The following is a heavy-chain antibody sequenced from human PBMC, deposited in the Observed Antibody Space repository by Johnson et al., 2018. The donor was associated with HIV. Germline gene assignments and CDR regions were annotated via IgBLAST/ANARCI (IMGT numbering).Heavy chain of an antibody. D-gene: IGHD3-10*01. CDR1: GFTFSDYC. CDR2: ISSSGDII. V-gene: IGHV3-11*01. Sequence: QMLLVESGGDLVKPGGSLRLSCAASGFTFSDYCMSWIRQAPGKGLEWVSFISSSGDIIRYADSVKGRFTISRDNSKNTLYLQMNSLRTEDTALYFCAKDNGKYYYGSGSLDAFDIWGQGTMVTVSS. CDR3: AKDNGKYYYGSGSLDAFDI. J-gene: IGHJ3*02.